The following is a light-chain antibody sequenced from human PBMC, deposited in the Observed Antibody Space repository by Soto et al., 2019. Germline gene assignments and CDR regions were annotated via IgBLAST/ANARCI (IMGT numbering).Light chain of an antibody. V-gene: IGKV1-39*01. J-gene: IGKJ1*01. CDR3: QQSYSTPWT. CDR2: AAS. CDR1: QSISSY. Sequence: DIQMTQSPSSLSASVGDRVTITCRASQSISSYLNWYQQKPGKAPKLLIYAASSLQSGVPSRFSGSGSGTDFTLTIGSLQPEDFATYYCQQSYSTPWTFGQGTKVDI.